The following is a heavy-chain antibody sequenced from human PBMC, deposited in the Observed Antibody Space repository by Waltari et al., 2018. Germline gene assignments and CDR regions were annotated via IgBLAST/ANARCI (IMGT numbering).Heavy chain of an antibody. V-gene: IGHV4-61*09. CDR1: GCHISSGSYY. Sequence: QVQLQESGPGLVKPSQTLSLTCTVPGCHISSGSYYWSWIRQPAGKGLEWIGYIYTSGSTNYNPSLKSRVTIAVDTSKNQFSLKLSSVTAADTAVYYCARYQTYYYGSGSYYNNYFDYWGQGTLVTVSS. J-gene: IGHJ4*02. D-gene: IGHD3-10*01. CDR2: IYTSGST. CDR3: ARYQTYYYGSGSYYNNYFDY.